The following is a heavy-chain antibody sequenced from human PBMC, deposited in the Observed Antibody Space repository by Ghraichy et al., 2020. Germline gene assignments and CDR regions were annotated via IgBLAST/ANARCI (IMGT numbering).Heavy chain of an antibody. J-gene: IGHJ5*02. CDR2: VYYTGNT. Sequence: SETLSLTCTVSGDSVSSGLYYWSWIRQPPGKGLEWIGYVYYTGNTMYNPSLNSRITMSLDMSKNQFSLRLTSVTAADTDVYFCVRIIGRSGYYWDKAFDPWGQGTLVTVSS. D-gene: IGHD3-22*01. CDR3: VRIIGRSGYYWDKAFDP. V-gene: IGHV4-61*01. CDR1: GDSVSSGLYY.